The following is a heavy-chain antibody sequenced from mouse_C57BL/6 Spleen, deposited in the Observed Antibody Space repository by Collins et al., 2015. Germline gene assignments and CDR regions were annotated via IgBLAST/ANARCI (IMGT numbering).Heavy chain of an antibody. Sequence: QVQLQQSGAELVKPGASVKLSCKASGYTFTSYYMYWVKQRPGQGLEWIGEINPSNGGTNSNEKFKSKATLTVDKSSSTAYMQLSSLTSEDSAVYYCTIITTFYAMDYWGQGTSVTVSS. V-gene: IGHV1S81*02. CDR1: GYTFTSYY. D-gene: IGHD1-2*01. J-gene: IGHJ4*01. CDR2: INPSNGGT. CDR3: TIITTFYAMDY.